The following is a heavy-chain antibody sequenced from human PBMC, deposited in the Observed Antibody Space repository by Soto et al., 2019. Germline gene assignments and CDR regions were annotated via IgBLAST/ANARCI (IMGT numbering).Heavy chain of an antibody. J-gene: IGHJ3*02. D-gene: IGHD1-1*01. CDR1: GGSISSGGYS. CDR2: IYHSGST. Sequence: SETLSLTCAVSGGSISSGGYSWSWIRQPPGKGLEWIGYIYHSGSTYYNPSLKNRVTISINRSKKKFSLKLSSETAADTAVYYCARVGGTGDDAFDIWGQGTMVT. V-gene: IGHV4-30-2*01. CDR3: ARVGGTGDDAFDI.